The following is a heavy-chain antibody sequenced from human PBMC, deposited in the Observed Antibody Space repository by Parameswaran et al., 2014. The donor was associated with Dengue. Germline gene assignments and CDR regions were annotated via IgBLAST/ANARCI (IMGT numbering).Heavy chain of an antibody. CDR3: ARRGYSRNIH. Sequence: RWIRQPPGKGLEWVSAISGSGGSTYYADSVKGRFTISRDNSKNTLYLQMNSLRAEDTAVYYCARRGYSRNIHWGQGTPGHRSPQ. J-gene: IGHJ4*02. V-gene: IGHV3-23*01. CDR2: ISGSGGST. D-gene: IGHD6-13*01.